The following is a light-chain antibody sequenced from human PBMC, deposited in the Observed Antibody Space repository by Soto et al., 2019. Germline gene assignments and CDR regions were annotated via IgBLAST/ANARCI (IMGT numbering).Light chain of an antibody. Sequence: QSALTQPPSASGTPGQRVTISCSGSNSNIGSNTVNWYQQLPGTAPKLLIYSNNQRPSGVPDRFSGSKSGASASLAISGLQSEDEADYYCAAWDDSLNGVLFGGGTKLTVL. J-gene: IGLJ2*01. V-gene: IGLV1-44*01. CDR3: AAWDDSLNGVL. CDR1: NSNIGSNT. CDR2: SNN.